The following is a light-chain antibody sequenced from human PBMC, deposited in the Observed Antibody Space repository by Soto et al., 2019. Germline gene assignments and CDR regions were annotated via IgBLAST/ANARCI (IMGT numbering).Light chain of an antibody. CDR3: SSYSSSSTLPYV. CDR1: SSDVGGYNY. V-gene: IGLV2-14*01. CDR2: DVS. Sequence: QSVLTQPASVSGSPGQSITISCTGTSSDVGGYNYVSWYQQHPGEAPKLMIYDVSNRPSGVSNRFSGSKSGNTASLTISGLQAGDEAGFYRSSYSSSSTLPYVFGTGTKVTVL. J-gene: IGLJ1*01.